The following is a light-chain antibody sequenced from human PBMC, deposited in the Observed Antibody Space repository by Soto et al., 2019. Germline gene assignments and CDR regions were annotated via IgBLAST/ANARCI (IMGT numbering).Light chain of an antibody. J-gene: IGKJ1*01. Sequence: EVVLTQSPGSLSLSPGDRATLSCRASQSLVNTYVAWYQQKAGQAPRLLIYDASTRATCIPDRFSGSGSGTDFTLSISRLEPEDFAVYYCQSYGSSRTFGHGTKVEI. CDR2: DAS. CDR3: QSYGSSRT. V-gene: IGKV3-20*01. CDR1: QSLVNTY.